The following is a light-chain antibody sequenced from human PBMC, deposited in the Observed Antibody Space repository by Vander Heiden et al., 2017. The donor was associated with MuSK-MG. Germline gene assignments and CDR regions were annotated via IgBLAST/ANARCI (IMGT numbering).Light chain of an antibody. CDR2: DVS. Sequence: QPALAQPVSVSGSAGQSTPISCSGSAVDIGGFNFVSWYQQFPGRAPRLIIYDVSMRPSGVSGRFSGSKSGYTASLTISNLQPEDESLYFCASYSTTAHLVLGTGT. CDR1: AVDIGGFNF. V-gene: IGLV2-14*03. J-gene: IGLJ1*01. CDR3: ASYSTTAHLV.